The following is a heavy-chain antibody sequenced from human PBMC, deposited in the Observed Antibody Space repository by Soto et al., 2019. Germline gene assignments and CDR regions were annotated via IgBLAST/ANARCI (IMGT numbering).Heavy chain of an antibody. Sequence: QITLKESGPTLVKPTQTLTLTCTFSGFSLTTGGVGVGWIRQPPGKAPEWLALIYGDDDKRFRSSLKNRLSITRDTSRNEVVLKMTNMDPVDTSTSFCAYKHAATWLFDYWGQGILVTVSS. V-gene: IGHV2-5*02. CDR3: AYKHAATWLFDY. CDR2: IYGDDDK. J-gene: IGHJ4*02. D-gene: IGHD2-2*01. CDR1: GFSLTTGGVG.